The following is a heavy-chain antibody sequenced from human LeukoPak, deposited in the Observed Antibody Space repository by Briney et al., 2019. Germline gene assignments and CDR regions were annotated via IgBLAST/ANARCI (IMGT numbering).Heavy chain of an antibody. CDR2: IRTAGDT. V-gene: IGHV3-13*04. CDR1: GFTFNTYD. CDR3: TRKRGGAFDI. Sequence: PGGSLRLPCAASGFTFNTYDIHWVRQATGKGLEWVSAIRTAGDTYYSGAVKGRFTISREDAKTSLYLQMNSLRVGDTAVYYCTRKRGGAFDIWGQGTMVTVSS. J-gene: IGHJ3*02.